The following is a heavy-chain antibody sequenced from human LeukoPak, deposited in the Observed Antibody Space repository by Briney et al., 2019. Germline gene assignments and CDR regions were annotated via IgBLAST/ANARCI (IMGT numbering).Heavy chain of an antibody. CDR1: GYSISSGYY. D-gene: IGHD4-23*01. V-gene: IGHV4-38-2*02. CDR3: ARDLSMVVTGYMDV. Sequence: SSETLSLTCTVSGYSISSGYYWGWIRQPPGKGLEWIGSIYHSGSTYYNPSLKSRVTISVDTSKNQFSLKLSSVTAADTAVYYCARDLSMVVTGYMDVWGKGTTVTVSS. CDR2: IYHSGST. J-gene: IGHJ6*04.